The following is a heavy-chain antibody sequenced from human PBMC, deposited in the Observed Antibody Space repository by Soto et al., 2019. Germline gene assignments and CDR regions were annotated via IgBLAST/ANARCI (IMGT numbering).Heavy chain of an antibody. Sequence: EVQLLESGGGLVQPGGSLRLSCAASGFTFSSYAMSWVRQAPGKGLEWVSAISGSGDSTYYADSVKGRCTISRDIAKTPLYLRMNSLRAEDTAVYYCAKATYSGGAFDIWGEGTMVTVSA. D-gene: IGHD6-19*01. CDR2: ISGSGDST. V-gene: IGHV3-23*01. CDR3: AKATYSGGAFDI. J-gene: IGHJ3*02. CDR1: GFTFSSYA.